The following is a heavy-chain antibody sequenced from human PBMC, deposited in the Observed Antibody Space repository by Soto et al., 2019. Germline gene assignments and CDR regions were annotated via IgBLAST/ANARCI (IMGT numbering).Heavy chain of an antibody. D-gene: IGHD3-16*01. CDR1: GFTFISYG. CDR3: ARQSPMITFGGVSYFYY. V-gene: IGHV3-33*01. CDR2: IWYDGSNK. Sequence: GGSLRLSCAASGFTFISYGMHWGLQAPCKGLEWVAVIWYDGSNKYYADSVKGRFTISRDNSKNTLYLQMNSLRAEDTAVYYCARQSPMITFGGVSYFYYWGQGTLVTVSS. J-gene: IGHJ4*02.